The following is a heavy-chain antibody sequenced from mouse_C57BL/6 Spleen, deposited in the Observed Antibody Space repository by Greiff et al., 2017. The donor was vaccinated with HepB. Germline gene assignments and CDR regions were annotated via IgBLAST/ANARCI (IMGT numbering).Heavy chain of an antibody. Sequence: EVKLVESGGGLVKPGGSLKLSCAASGFTFSDYGMHWVRQAPEKGLEWVAYISSGSSTIYYADTVKGRFTISRDNAKNTLFLQMTSLRSEDTAMYYCARGVVTTEDYAMDYWGQGTSVTVSS. V-gene: IGHV5-17*01. CDR1: GFTFSDYG. J-gene: IGHJ4*01. CDR2: ISSGSSTI. CDR3: ARGVVTTEDYAMDY. D-gene: IGHD2-2*01.